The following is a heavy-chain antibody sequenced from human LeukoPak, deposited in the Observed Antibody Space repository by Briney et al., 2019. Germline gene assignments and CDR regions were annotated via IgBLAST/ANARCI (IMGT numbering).Heavy chain of an antibody. Sequence: GGSLRLSCAASGFSVNNNYMNWVRQAPGKGLECVSYIDNFGITYYADSVTGRFPISRDSSRNTVYLQMNSLRADDTAVYYCAGGTYYGTGSRPGYLNYWGLGTLVTVSS. CDR3: AGGTYYGTGSRPGYLNY. CDR2: IDNFGIT. J-gene: IGHJ4*02. V-gene: IGHV3-53*01. CDR1: GFSVNNNY. D-gene: IGHD3-10*01.